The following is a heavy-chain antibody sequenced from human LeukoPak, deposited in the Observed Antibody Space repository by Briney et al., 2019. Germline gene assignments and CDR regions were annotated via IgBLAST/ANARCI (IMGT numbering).Heavy chain of an antibody. V-gene: IGHV4-30-2*01. J-gene: IGHJ5*02. D-gene: IGHD4-11*01. CDR3: ARDVRIDDYRDWFDP. CDR2: IYHSGST. Sequence: SETLSLTCTVSGGSISSGGYYWSWIRQPPGKGLEWIGYIYHSGSTYYNPSLKSRVTISVDRSKNQFSLKLSSVTAADTAVYYCARDVRIDDYRDWFDPWGQGTLVTVSS. CDR1: GGSISSGGYY.